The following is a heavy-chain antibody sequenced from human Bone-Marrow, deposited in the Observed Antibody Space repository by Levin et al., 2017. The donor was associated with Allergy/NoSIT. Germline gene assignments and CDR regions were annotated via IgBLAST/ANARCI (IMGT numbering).Heavy chain of an antibody. CDR1: GGSISSYY. V-gene: IGHV4-59*01. D-gene: IGHD3-22*01. CDR3: ARDYYDSSGYYWGVFDY. J-gene: IGHJ4*02. CDR2: IYYSGST. Sequence: ESLKISCTVSGGSISSYYWSWIRQPPGKGLEWIGYIYYSGSTNYNPSLKSRVTISVDTSKNQFSLKLSSVTAADTAVYYCARDYYDSSGYYWGVFDYWGQGTLVTVSS.